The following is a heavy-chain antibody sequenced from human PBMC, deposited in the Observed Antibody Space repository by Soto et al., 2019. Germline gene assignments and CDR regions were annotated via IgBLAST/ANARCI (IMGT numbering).Heavy chain of an antibody. CDR3: ARGQFAVVPLHYYYYYMDV. V-gene: IGHV1-69*02. CDR1: GGTFSSYT. D-gene: IGHD2-2*01. CDR2: IIPIRGIA. Sequence: SVKVSCKASGGTFSSYTISWVRQAPGQGLGWMGRIIPIRGIANYAQKFQGRVTITANKSTSTAYMELSSLRSEDTAVYYCARGQFAVVPLHYYYYYMDVWGKGTTVTVSS. J-gene: IGHJ6*03.